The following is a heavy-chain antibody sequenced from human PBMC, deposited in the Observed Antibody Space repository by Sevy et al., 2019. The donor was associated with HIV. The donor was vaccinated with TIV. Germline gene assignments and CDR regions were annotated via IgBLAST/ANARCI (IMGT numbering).Heavy chain of an antibody. CDR3: ARVHTDEHYFDS. J-gene: IGHJ4*02. Sequence: GGSLRLSCAASGFTFSSYSMNWVRQAPGKGLEWVSYISSSSSTIYYADSVKGRFTISRDNAKNSLYLQMNSLRDEDTTVYYCARVHTDEHYFDSWGQGTLVTVSS. CDR2: ISSSSSTI. CDR1: GFTFSSYS. V-gene: IGHV3-48*02.